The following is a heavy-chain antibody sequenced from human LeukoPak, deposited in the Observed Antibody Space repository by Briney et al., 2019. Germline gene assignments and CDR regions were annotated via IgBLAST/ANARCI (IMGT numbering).Heavy chain of an antibody. V-gene: IGHV3-48*03. CDR3: ASMVRGAPYY. J-gene: IGHJ4*02. Sequence: GGSLRLSCAASGFTFSSYEMNWVRQAPGKGLEWVSYISSSGSTIYYADSVKGRFTISRDNAKNSLYLQMNSLRAEDTAVYYCASMVRGAPYYWGQGTLVTVSS. D-gene: IGHD3-10*01. CDR2: ISSSGSTI. CDR1: GFTFSSYE.